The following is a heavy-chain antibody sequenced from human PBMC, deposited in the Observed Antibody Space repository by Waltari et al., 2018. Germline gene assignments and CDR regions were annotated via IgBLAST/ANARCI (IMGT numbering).Heavy chain of an antibody. Sequence: QVQLQESGPGLVKPSETLSLTCAVSGYSISSGYYWGWIRQPPGKGLEWIGSIYHSGSTYYNPSLKSRVTISVDTSKNQFSLKLSSVTAADTAVYYCARLVGWLQPLWVDYWGQGTLVTVSS. CDR1: GYSISSGYY. J-gene: IGHJ4*02. CDR3: ARLVGWLQPLWVDY. CDR2: IYHSGST. D-gene: IGHD5-12*01. V-gene: IGHV4-38-2*01.